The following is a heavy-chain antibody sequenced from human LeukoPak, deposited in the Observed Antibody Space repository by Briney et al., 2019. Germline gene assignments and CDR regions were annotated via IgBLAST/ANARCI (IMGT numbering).Heavy chain of an antibody. CDR1: GFTFSSYG. J-gene: IGHJ4*02. CDR3: AKALGYCSSTSCHLDY. V-gene: IGHV3-30*02. CDR2: IRYDGSNK. D-gene: IGHD2-2*01. Sequence: PGGSLRLSCAASGFTFSSYGMHWVRQAPGKGLEWVAFIRYDGSNKYYADSVKGRFTISRDNSKNTLYLQMNSLRAEDTAVYYRAKALGYCSSTSCHLDYWGQGTLVTVSS.